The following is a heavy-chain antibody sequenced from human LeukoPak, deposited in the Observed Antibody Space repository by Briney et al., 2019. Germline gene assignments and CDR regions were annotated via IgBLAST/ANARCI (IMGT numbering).Heavy chain of an antibody. CDR1: GFTFSSYG. D-gene: IGHD3-10*01. CDR3: ATKTEILWFGEAPWGP. V-gene: IGHV3-30*03. J-gene: IGHJ5*02. Sequence: GGSLRLSCAASGFTFSSYGMHWVRQAPGKGLESVAVISFDGSNYYYTDSVKGRFTISRDNSKNTLYLQMNSLRAEDTAVYYCATKTEILWFGEAPWGPWGQGTLVTVSS. CDR2: ISFDGSNY.